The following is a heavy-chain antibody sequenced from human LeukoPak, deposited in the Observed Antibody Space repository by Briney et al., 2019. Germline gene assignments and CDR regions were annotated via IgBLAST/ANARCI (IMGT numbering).Heavy chain of an antibody. CDR3: AGGIAMVRGGDV. J-gene: IGHJ6*04. CDR1: GLIFSTYW. Sequence: GGSLRLSCAASGLIFSTYWMTWVRQAPGKGREWVANIKQDGSEKNYVDSVKGRFTISRDNAKNSLYLQMNSLRVEDTAVYYCAGGIAMVRGGDVWGKGTTVTVSS. CDR2: IKQDGSEK. V-gene: IGHV3-7*01. D-gene: IGHD3-10*01.